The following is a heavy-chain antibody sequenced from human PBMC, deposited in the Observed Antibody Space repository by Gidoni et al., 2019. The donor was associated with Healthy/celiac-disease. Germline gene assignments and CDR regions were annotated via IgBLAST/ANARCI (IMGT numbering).Heavy chain of an antibody. CDR2: IIPILGIA. V-gene: IGHV1-69*04. CDR3: ARDPGYSYGPGRYYYYYGMDV. CDR1: GGTFSSYA. Sequence: QVQLVQSGAEVKKPGSSVKVSCKASGGTFSSYAISWVRQAPGQGLEWMGRIIPILGIANYAQKFQGRVTITADKSTSTAYMELSSLGSEDTAVYYCARDPGYSYGPGRYYYYYGMDVWGQGTTVTVSS. J-gene: IGHJ6*02. D-gene: IGHD5-18*01.